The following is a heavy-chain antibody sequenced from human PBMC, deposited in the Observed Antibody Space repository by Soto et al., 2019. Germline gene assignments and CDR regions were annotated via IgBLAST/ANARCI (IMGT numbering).Heavy chain of an antibody. CDR3: TTGSTYYGSGSDAFDI. J-gene: IGHJ3*02. Sequence: GRSLRLSCAASGFTFSNVWMNWVRQAPGKGLEWVGRIKSKTDGGTTDYAAPVKGRFTISRDDSKNTLYLQMNSLKTEDTAVYYCTTGSTYYGSGSDAFDIWGQGTMVTVSS. CDR2: IKSKTDGGTT. D-gene: IGHD3-10*01. CDR1: GFTFSNVW. V-gene: IGHV3-15*07.